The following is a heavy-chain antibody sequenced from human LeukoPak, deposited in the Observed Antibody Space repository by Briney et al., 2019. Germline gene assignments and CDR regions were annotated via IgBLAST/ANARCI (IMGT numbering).Heavy chain of an antibody. J-gene: IGHJ6*03. V-gene: IGHV3-64*01. D-gene: IGHD3-10*01. CDR2: ITSDGGRT. CDR3: ARSRGLDVHYYYYMAV. Sequence: GGSLSLSCAASGFTFSSYAVHWVRQAPGKGLEYVSAITSDGGRTYYANSVKGRFTISRDNSKNTLYLQMGSLRAEDMAVYYCARSRGLDVHYYYYMAVWGKATPVTVSS. CDR1: GFTFSSYA.